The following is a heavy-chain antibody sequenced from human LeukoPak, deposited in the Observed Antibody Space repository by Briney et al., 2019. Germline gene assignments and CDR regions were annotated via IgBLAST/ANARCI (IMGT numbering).Heavy chain of an antibody. D-gene: IGHD3-10*01. J-gene: IGHJ4*02. CDR3: AKEGTMVRGVILYFDY. CDR2: ISGSGGST. Sequence: PGGSLRLSCAASGLTFSSYAMSWVRQAPGKGLEWVSAISGSGGSTYYADSVKGRFTISRDNSKNTLYLQMNSLRAEDTAVYYCAKEGTMVRGVILYFDYWGQGTLVTVSS. V-gene: IGHV3-23*01. CDR1: GLTFSSYA.